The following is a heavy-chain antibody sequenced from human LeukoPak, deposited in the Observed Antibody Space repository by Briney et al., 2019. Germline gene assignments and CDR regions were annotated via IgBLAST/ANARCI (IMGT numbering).Heavy chain of an antibody. CDR2: LDPEDGET. CDR1: GYTLTELS. D-gene: IGHD5-18*01. J-gene: IGHJ4*02. CDR3: ATQDTAMVIC. Sequence: ASVKVSCKVSGYTLTELSMHWVRQAPGKGLEWMGGLDPEDGETIYAQKFQGRVTMTEDTSTDTAYMELSGLRSEDTAVYYCATQDTAMVICWGQGTLVTVSS. V-gene: IGHV1-24*01.